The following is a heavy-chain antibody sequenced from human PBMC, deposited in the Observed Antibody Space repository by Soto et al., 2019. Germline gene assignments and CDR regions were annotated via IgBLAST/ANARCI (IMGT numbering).Heavy chain of an antibody. J-gene: IGHJ4*02. D-gene: IGHD6-13*01. CDR3: ARDLLSTAAGLFDY. Sequence: LRLSCAASGFTFSSYSMNWVRQAPGKGLEWVSSISSSSSYIYYADSVKGRFTISRDNAKNSLYLQMNSLRAEDTAVYYCARDLLSTAAGLFDYWGQGTLVTVSS. CDR2: ISSSSSYI. CDR1: GFTFSSYS. V-gene: IGHV3-21*01.